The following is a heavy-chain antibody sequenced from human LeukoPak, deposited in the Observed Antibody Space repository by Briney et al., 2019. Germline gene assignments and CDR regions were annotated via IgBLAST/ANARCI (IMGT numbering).Heavy chain of an antibody. CDR3: AAYFDY. CDR2: ISGSGGDT. Sequence: PGGSLRLSCAASGFTFSTYAMNWVRQAPGKGLEWVSGISGSGGDTYCADSVKGRFTISRDNSKTTLYLEMNSLRAEDTAVYYCAAYFDYWGQGTLVTVSS. V-gene: IGHV3-23*01. J-gene: IGHJ4*02. CDR1: GFTFSTYA.